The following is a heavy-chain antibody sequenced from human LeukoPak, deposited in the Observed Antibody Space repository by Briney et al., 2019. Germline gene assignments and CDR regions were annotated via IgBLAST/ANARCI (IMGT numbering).Heavy chain of an antibody. D-gene: IGHD1-26*01. Sequence: AGVKVSCKTSGYTFSNYGLSWVRQAPGQGLEWMGWINPYNGKTEYAQNYQGRVPMTKDTATNTAYLELKTLRSDDTAVYYCARDREAYAWAIDYWGQGTLVTVSS. V-gene: IGHV1-18*04. CDR1: GYTFSNYG. J-gene: IGHJ4*02. CDR3: ARDREAYAWAIDY. CDR2: INPYNGKT.